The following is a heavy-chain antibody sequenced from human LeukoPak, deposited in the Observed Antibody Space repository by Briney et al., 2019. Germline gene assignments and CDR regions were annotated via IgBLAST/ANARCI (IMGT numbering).Heavy chain of an antibody. CDR3: AKGPDYYGSGTPFDY. D-gene: IGHD3-10*01. CDR1: GFTFSSYG. Sequence: PGGSLRLSCAASGFTFSSYGMHWVRQAPGKGLEWVAVISYDGSNKYYADSVKGRFTISRDNSKNTLYLQMNSLRAEDTAVYYCAKGPDYYGSGTPFDYWGQGTLVTVSS. V-gene: IGHV3-30*18. CDR2: ISYDGSNK. J-gene: IGHJ4*02.